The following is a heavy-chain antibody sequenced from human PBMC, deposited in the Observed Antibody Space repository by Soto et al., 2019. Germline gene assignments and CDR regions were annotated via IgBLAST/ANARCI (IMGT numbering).Heavy chain of an antibody. Sequence: QVQLEQSGPEVKRPGTSVKVSCKASGGAFGRYSVSWVRQAPGQGLEWIGAVIPVFNTSNYSLKFQGRVAIFADLSTNTVFMELRSMRSEDTALYYCARGDEMTAVTIFEYWGQGSLVTVSS. CDR3: ARGDEMTAVTIFEY. D-gene: IGHD4-17*01. V-gene: IGHV1-69*01. CDR1: GGAFGRYS. J-gene: IGHJ4*02. CDR2: VIPVFNTS.